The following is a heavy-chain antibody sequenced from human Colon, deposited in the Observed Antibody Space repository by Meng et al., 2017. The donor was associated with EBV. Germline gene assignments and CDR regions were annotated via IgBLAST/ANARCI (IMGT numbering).Heavy chain of an antibody. V-gene: IGHV4-4*02. CDR1: GGSISTSDR. J-gene: IGHJ4*02. D-gene: IGHD2-2*01. CDR2: IYRGGGT. CDR3: ARVRVIPAAVGFNY. Sequence: VSLRDSRPVLVEPSGPLSLTGAVSGGSISTSDRWRRVRQPQGKGLELIGEIYRGGGTNYNPSFKSRVTISVDTSNNHFSLKLSYVTAADTAVYYCARVRVIPAAVGFNYWGQGTLVTVSS.